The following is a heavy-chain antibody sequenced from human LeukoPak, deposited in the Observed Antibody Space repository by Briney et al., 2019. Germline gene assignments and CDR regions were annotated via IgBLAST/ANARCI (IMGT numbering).Heavy chain of an antibody. CDR1: GYTFTSYD. J-gene: IGHJ4*02. CDR2: MNPNSGNT. V-gene: IGHV1-8*01. D-gene: IGHD2-15*01. CDR3: ARGAPQEYCSGGSCPYFDY. Sequence: ASVKVSCKASGYTFTSYDFNWVRQATGQGLEGMGWMNPNSGNTGYAQKFQGRVTMTRNTSISTAYMEVSSLRSEDTAVYYCARGAPQEYCSGGSCPYFDYWGQGTLVTVSS.